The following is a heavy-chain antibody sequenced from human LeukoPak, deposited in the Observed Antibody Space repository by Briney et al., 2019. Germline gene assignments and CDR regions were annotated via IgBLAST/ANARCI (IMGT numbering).Heavy chain of an antibody. D-gene: IGHD4-17*01. CDR3: ARGIYGDYYFDY. V-gene: IGHV4-34*01. J-gene: IGHJ4*02. CDR2: INHSGST. Sequence: PSETLSLTCGVYGGSFSGYYWSWIRQPPGKGLEWIGEINHSGSTSYNPSLKSRVTVSLDTSKNRFSLRLSSVTAADTAVYYCARGIYGDYYFDYWGQGTLVTVSS. CDR1: GGSFSGYY.